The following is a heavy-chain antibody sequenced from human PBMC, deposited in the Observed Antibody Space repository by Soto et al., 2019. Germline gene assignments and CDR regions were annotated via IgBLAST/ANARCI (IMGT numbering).Heavy chain of an antibody. Sequence: GGSLRLSCAASGFTFSSYWMSWVRQAPGKGLEWVANIKQDGSEKYYVDSVKGRFTISRDNAKNSLYLQMNSLRAEDTAVYYCARDEYCSSYSCYGASVYDSSYYGMDVWGQGTPVTVSS. CDR1: GFTFSSYW. V-gene: IGHV3-7*01. CDR3: ARDEYCSSYSCYGASVYDSSYYGMDV. J-gene: IGHJ6*02. CDR2: IKQDGSEK. D-gene: IGHD2-2*01.